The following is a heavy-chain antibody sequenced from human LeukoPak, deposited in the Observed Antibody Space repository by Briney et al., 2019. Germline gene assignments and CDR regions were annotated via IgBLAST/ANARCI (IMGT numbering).Heavy chain of an antibody. CDR1: GYTFTSYG. CDR2: ISAYNGNT. CDR3: ARARSPSSGYLLRDHNWFDP. V-gene: IGHV1-18*01. Sequence: ASVKVSCKASGYTFTSYGISWVRQAPGQGLEWMGWISAYNGNTNYAQKLQGRVTMTTDTSTSTAYMELRSLRSDDTAVYYCARARSPSSGYLLRDHNWFDPWGQGTLVTVSP. D-gene: IGHD3-22*01. J-gene: IGHJ5*02.